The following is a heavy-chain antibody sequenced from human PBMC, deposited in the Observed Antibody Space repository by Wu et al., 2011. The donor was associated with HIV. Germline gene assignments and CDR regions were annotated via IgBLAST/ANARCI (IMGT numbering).Heavy chain of an antibody. CDR2: ISAYSGDT. CDR3: AREGNYYYMDV. CDR1: GGTLGNYG. V-gene: IGHV1-18*01. Sequence: QVQLEQSGAEVKKPGSSVRVSCKASGGTLGNYGINWVRQAPGQGLEWMGWISAYSGDTNYPQNLQDRVTMTTDTSTSTAYMELRSLRSDDTAVYYCAREGNYYYMDVWGKGTTVSVS. J-gene: IGHJ6*03. D-gene: IGHD6-13*01.